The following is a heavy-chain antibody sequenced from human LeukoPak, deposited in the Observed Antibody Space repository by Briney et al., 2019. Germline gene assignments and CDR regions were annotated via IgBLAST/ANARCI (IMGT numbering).Heavy chain of an antibody. J-gene: IGHJ6*02. Sequence: SETLSLTCTVSGGSISSGGYYWSWIRQHPGKGLEWIGYIYYSGSTYYNPSLKGRVAISLDTSNNQFSLKLESVTAADTAVYYCARDYGDYADKNGMDVWGQGTTVIVSS. D-gene: IGHD4-17*01. CDR3: ARDYGDYADKNGMDV. CDR2: IYYSGST. V-gene: IGHV4-30-4*08. CDR1: GGSISSGGYY.